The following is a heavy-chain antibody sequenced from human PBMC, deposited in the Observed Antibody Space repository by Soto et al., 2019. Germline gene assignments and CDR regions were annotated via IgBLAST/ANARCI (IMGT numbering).Heavy chain of an antibody. Sequence: ASVKVSCKASGYTFTSYAMHWVRQAPGQRLEWMGWINAGNGNTKYSQKFQGRVTITRDTSASTAYMELSSLRSEDTAVYYCARVPVWFGESTFGFWGQGTLVTVSS. CDR1: GYTFTSYA. D-gene: IGHD3-10*01. CDR2: INAGNGNT. V-gene: IGHV1-3*01. J-gene: IGHJ4*02. CDR3: ARVPVWFGESTFGF.